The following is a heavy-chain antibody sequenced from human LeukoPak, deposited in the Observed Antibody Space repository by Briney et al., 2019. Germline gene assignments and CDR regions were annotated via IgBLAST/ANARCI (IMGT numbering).Heavy chain of an antibody. CDR3: ARGPPRGKYYYMDV. CDR2: IGTASDT. J-gene: IGHJ6*03. Sequence: GGSLRLSCAASGFTFSSFDMHWVRQPTGQGLEWVSTIGTASDTYYPGSVEGRFTLSRDNAKNSLYLQMNSLTARDTAVCYCARGPPRGKYYYMDVWGKGTTVTVSS. V-gene: IGHV3-13*01. D-gene: IGHD1-1*01. CDR1: GFTFSSFD.